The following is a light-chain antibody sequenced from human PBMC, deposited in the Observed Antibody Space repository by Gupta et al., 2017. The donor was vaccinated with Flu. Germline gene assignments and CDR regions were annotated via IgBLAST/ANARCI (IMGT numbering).Light chain of an antibody. CDR1: QSIRSY. J-gene: IGKJ2*01. V-gene: IGKV1-39*01. CDR2: AAS. Sequence: SSLSASVGDRVTITCRASQSIRSYLNWYQQKPGKAPKLLIYAASSWQSGVPSRFSGSGSGTDFTLTISSRQPEDFATYYCQQSDSTPPYTFGQGTKLEIK. CDR3: QQSDSTPPYT.